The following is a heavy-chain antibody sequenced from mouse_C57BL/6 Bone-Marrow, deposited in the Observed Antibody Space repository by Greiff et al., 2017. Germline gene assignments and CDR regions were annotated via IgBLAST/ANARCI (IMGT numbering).Heavy chain of an antibody. D-gene: IGHD4-1*01. J-gene: IGHJ2*01. CDR3: AREKGLGRNY. CDR2: ISYDGSN. CDR1: GYSITSGYY. Sequence: DVQLQESGPGLVKPSQSLSLTCSVTGYSITSGYYWNWIRQFPGNKLEWMGYISYDGSNNYNPSLKNRISITRDTSKNQFFLKLNSVTTEDTATYYCAREKGLGRNYWGQGTTLTVSS. V-gene: IGHV3-6*01.